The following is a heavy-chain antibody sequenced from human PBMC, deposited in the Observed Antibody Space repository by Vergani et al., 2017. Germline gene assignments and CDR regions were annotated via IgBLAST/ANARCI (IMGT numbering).Heavy chain of an antibody. D-gene: IGHD4-17*01. CDR2: IRADGSRK. V-gene: IGHV3-30*02. J-gene: IGHJ4*02. Sequence: QVQLVDSGGGVVQPGGSLRLSCAASGFSFKSYGMHWVRQAPGKGLEWVAFIRADGSRKFYPDSVRGRFTSSRDNSKNTLFLQMNSLRGADTAMYYCAKDRYDYGDFDYWGQGTLVTVSS. CDR1: GFSFKSYG. CDR3: AKDRYDYGDFDY.